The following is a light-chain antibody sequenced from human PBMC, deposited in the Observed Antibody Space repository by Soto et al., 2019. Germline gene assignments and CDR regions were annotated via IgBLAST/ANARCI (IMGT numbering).Light chain of an antibody. CDR1: QSVSRNY. V-gene: IGKV3-20*01. CDR3: QQYGSSPLT. J-gene: IGKJ4*01. Sequence: EIVLTQSPGTLSLSPGERATLSCRASQSVSRNYLAWYQHKPGQAPRLLIYGASSRATGIPDRFGGSGSGTDFTLTISRLEPEDFAVYYCQQYGSSPLTCGGGPKVQIK. CDR2: GAS.